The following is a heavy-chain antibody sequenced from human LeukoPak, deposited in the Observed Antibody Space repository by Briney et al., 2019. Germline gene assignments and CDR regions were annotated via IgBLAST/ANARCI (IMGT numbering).Heavy chain of an antibody. CDR3: ASSSWYGGFDY. V-gene: IGHV3-53*01. CDR2: IHSADTT. D-gene: IGHD6-13*01. CDR1: GFTVSNNH. Sequence: GGSLRLSCAASGFTVSNNHMNWVRQAPGKGLEWVSVIHSADTTYYADSVKGRFTISRDNSKNTLYLQMNSLRAEDTAVYYCASSSWYGGFDYWGQGSLVTVSS. J-gene: IGHJ4*02.